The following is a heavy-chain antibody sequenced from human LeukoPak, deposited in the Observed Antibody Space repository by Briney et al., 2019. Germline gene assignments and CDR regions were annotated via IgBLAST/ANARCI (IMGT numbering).Heavy chain of an antibody. V-gene: IGHV4-59*01. CDR3: ARACGFGSGFDP. CDR1: GGSMNRYY. Sequence: SETLSLTCTVSGGSMNRYYWIWIRQPPGKRLECIGYIYSSGITDYNPSLKSRVTISLDTSKNQFSLTLSSVTAADTAVYYCARACGFGSGFDPWGRGTLVTVSS. J-gene: IGHJ5*02. CDR2: IYSSGIT. D-gene: IGHD3-10*01.